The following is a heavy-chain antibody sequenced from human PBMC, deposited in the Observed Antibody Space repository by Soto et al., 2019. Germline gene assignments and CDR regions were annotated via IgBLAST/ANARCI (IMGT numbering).Heavy chain of an antibody. CDR1: GFTFDDHV. CDR2: ITWDGYSI. Sequence: PGGSLRLSCVASGFTFDDHVMHWVRQVPGKGLEWVGHITWDGYSIGYGGSVRGRFTISRDNAKDTLYLQMNSLRPEDTALYYCARSWSGSTSGRVDVWGQGTTVTVPS. CDR3: ARSWSGSTSGRVDV. J-gene: IGHJ6*02. V-gene: IGHV3-9*01. D-gene: IGHD3-3*01.